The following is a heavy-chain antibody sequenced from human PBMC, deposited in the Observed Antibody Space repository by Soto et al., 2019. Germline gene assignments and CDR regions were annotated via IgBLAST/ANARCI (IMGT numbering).Heavy chain of an antibody. V-gene: IGHV4-59*08. CDR2: IFYRGST. Sequence: TLSLTCTVSGGSISNYYWSWIRQPPGKGLEWIGYIFYRGSTNYNPSLKSRVTISVDTSKNQFSLKLSSVTAADTAVYYCARQGLQWLPEGRDYFDYWGQGTLVTVSS. D-gene: IGHD6-19*01. CDR1: GGSISNYY. CDR3: ARQGLQWLPEGRDYFDY. J-gene: IGHJ4*01.